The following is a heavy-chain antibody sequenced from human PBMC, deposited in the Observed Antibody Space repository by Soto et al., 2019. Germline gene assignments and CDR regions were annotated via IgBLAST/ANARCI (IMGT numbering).Heavy chain of an antibody. J-gene: IGHJ4*02. CDR3: TTYTGTYRED. CDR1: GLRFTSYG. V-gene: IGHV3-21*01. Sequence: GGSLGLSCVASGLRFTSYGMSWVRQAPGRGLEWVSSITSGSGVTFYADSVKGRFTISRDNAKNSLHLQMNSLRAEDTAVYYCTTYTGTYREDCGLETLVTISS. D-gene: IGHD1-26*01. CDR2: ITSGSGVT.